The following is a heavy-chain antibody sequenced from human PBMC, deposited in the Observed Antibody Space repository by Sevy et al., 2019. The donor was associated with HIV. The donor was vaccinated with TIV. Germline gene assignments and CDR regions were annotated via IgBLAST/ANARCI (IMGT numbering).Heavy chain of an antibody. V-gene: IGHV3-7*01. Sequence: GGSLRLSCVASGFSLNTYWMLWVRQAPGKGLERVANINQDASVNYYADSVKGRFTISRDNARNLVSLQMNILRVEDTALYYCVRAIATVDSFWGQGTLVTVSS. CDR2: INQDASVN. CDR1: GFSLNTYW. J-gene: IGHJ4*02. CDR3: VRAIATVDSF. D-gene: IGHD6-13*01.